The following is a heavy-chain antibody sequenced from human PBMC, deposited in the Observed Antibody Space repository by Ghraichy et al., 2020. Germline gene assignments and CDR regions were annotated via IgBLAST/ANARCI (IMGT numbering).Heavy chain of an antibody. J-gene: IGHJ2*01. Sequence: LSLTCAASGFTFSSYSMNWVRQAPGKGLEWVSSISSSSSYIYYADSVKGRFTISRDNAKNSLYLQMNSLRAEDTAVYYCARDGGIAAAGTSWYFDLWGRGTLVTVSS. CDR1: GFTFSSYS. CDR2: ISSSSSYI. D-gene: IGHD6-13*01. CDR3: ARDGGIAAAGTSWYFDL. V-gene: IGHV3-21*01.